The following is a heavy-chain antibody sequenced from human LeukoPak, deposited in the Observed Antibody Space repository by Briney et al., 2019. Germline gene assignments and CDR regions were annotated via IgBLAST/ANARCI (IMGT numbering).Heavy chain of an antibody. CDR2: IYYSGST. Sequence: PSETLSLTWTVSGGSISSYYWSWIRQPPGKGLEWIGYIYYSGSTNYNPSLKSRVTISVDTSKNQFSLKLSSVTAADTAVYYCARHDRIAAARDYWGQGTLVTVSS. D-gene: IGHD6-13*01. CDR3: ARHDRIAAARDY. J-gene: IGHJ4*02. CDR1: GGSISSYY. V-gene: IGHV4-59*08.